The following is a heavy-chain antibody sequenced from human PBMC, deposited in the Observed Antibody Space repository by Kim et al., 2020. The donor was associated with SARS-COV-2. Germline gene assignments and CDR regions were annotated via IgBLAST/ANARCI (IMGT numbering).Heavy chain of an antibody. CDR3: ARDGSDDTALFPGGFDY. J-gene: IGHJ4*02. D-gene: IGHD5-18*01. Sequence: LKDRVTISVDPSKNQFSLKLSSVTAADTAVYYCARDGSDDTALFPGGFDYWGQGTLVTVSS. V-gene: IGHV4-59*01.